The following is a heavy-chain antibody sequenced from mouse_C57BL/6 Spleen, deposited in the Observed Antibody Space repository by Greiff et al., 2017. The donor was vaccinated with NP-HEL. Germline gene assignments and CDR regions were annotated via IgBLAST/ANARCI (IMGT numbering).Heavy chain of an antibody. D-gene: IGHD1-1*01. CDR2: INPNNGGT. J-gene: IGHJ2*01. V-gene: IGHV1-26*01. Sequence: EVQLQQSGPELVKPGASVKISCKASGYTFTDYYMNWVKQSHGKSLAWIGDINPNNGGTSYNQKFTGKATLTVDKSSSTAYMELRSLTSEDSAVYYCARLAVVGFDYWGQGTTRTGSS. CDR3: ARLAVVGFDY. CDR1: GYTFTDYY.